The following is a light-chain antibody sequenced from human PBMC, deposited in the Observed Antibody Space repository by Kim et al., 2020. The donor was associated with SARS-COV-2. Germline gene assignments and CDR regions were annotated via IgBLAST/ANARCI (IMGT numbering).Light chain of an antibody. J-gene: IGKJ1*01. CDR3: LQYGSSPWT. Sequence: IVLTQSPDTLSLSPGKRATLSCRASQSVSSDYLAWYQQKPGQSPMLLIYGASSRATGIPDRFSGSGSGTDFTLTINRLEPEDFVVYYCLQYGSSPWTFGQGTKVDIK. CDR1: QSVSSDY. CDR2: GAS. V-gene: IGKV3-20*01.